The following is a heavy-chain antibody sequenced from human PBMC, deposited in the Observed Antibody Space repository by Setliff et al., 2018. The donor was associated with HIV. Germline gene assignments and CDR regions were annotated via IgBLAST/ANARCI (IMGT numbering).Heavy chain of an antibody. J-gene: IGHJ6*03. CDR2: IIPILGVA. V-gene: IGHV1-69*02. D-gene: IGHD3-3*01. CDR1: RSTFNSHT. CDR3: VRGVQSPPHYSYYYMDV. Sequence: GASVKVSCKASRSTFNSHTINWVRQAPGQGLDWMGRIIPILGVANYAQRFQGKVTITADKSTSTAYMELTSLRFDDTAMYYCVRGVQSPPHYSYYYMDVWGEGTRVTVS.